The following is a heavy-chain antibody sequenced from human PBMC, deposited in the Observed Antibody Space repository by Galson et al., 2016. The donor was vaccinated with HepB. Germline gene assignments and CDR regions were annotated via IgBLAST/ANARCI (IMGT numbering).Heavy chain of an antibody. J-gene: IGHJ6*01. CDR1: GGSISRSSDY. CDR3: ARAVRLAPSGMDV. Sequence: ETLSLTCSVSGGSISRSSDYWGWIRQPPGKGLEWIGTIYYSGSTYYNPSLNSRVTISVGTSKNQFSLKVSSVTAADTAGYYCARAVRLAPSGMDVWGPGTKGTVFS. V-gene: IGHV4-39*07. D-gene: IGHD5-12*01. CDR2: IYYSGST.